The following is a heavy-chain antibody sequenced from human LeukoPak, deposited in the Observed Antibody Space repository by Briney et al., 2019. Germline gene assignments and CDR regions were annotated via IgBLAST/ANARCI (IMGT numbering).Heavy chain of an antibody. CDR1: GFTFSSYA. V-gene: IGHV3-23*01. CDR3: AKCGGNRGPLYYFDY. Sequence: GGPLRLSCAASGFTFSSYAISWVRQAPGEGLEWVSPISGSGGSTFYADSVKGRFTISRDNSKSTLYPQINSLRAEDTAVYYCAKCGGNRGPLYYFDYWGQGTLVTVSS. CDR2: ISGSGGST. D-gene: IGHD4-23*01. J-gene: IGHJ4*02.